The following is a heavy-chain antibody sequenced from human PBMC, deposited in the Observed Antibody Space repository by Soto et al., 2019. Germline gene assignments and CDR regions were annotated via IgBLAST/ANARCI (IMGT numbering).Heavy chain of an antibody. CDR3: ARTVAGDIDY. J-gene: IGHJ4*02. V-gene: IGHV3-66*01. Sequence: EVQLVESGGGLVQSGGSLRLSCAASGITVNSNYMSWVRQAPGPGLEWVSVIGGGVTTSYADSVKGRFTISSDKSKNTLYLQMNSLRAEDTAVYFCARTVAGDIDYWGQGTLVTVSS. D-gene: IGHD6-19*01. CDR2: IGGGVTT. CDR1: GITVNSNY.